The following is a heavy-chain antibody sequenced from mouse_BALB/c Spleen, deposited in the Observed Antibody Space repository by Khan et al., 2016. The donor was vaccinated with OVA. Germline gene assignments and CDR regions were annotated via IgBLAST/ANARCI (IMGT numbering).Heavy chain of an antibody. CDR3: ASRNYFGYTFAY. Sequence: QVQLKQSGAELARPGASVKLSCKASGYTFTDYYINWVKQRTGQGLEWIGEISPGSGDTYYNEKFKGKATLTADKSSSTAYMQLNSLTSEASAVXFCASRNYFGYTFAYWGQGTLVTVSA. CDR1: GYTFTDYY. CDR2: ISPGSGDT. V-gene: IGHV1-77*01. J-gene: IGHJ3*01. D-gene: IGHD1-2*01.